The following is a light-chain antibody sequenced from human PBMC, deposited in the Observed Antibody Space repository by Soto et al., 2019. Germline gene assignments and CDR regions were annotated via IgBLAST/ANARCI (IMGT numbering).Light chain of an antibody. CDR1: KTTGTW. Sequence: DFQLTQSPSTVSASVGDRVTVTRPSSKTTGTWMAWYQQKPGKAPKLLIYDASRLETGIPSRFRGSGVGAEFALTITSLHPDDFATYSCQRYTTYSWTFGQGTKVDIK. J-gene: IGKJ1*01. V-gene: IGKV1-5*01. CDR3: QRYTTYSWT. CDR2: DAS.